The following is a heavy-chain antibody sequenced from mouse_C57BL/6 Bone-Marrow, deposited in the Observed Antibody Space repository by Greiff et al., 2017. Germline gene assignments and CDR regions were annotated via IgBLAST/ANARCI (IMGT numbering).Heavy chain of an antibody. Sequence: EVKVVESGGGLVKPGGSLKLSCAASGFTFSDYGMHWVRQAPEKGLEWVAYISSGSSTIYYADTVKGRFTISRDNAKNTLFLQMTSLRSEDTAMYYCARSKVSLRRGFAYWGRETLVTVSA. CDR1: GFTFSDYG. D-gene: IGHD1-2*01. CDR2: ISSGSSTI. CDR3: ARSKVSLRRGFAY. V-gene: IGHV5-17*01. J-gene: IGHJ3*01.